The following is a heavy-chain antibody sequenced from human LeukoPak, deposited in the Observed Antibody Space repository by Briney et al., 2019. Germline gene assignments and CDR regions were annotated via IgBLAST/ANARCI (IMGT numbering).Heavy chain of an antibody. D-gene: IGHD5-18*01. CDR1: GGSISSSSYY. CDR3: ARHRGYSYGFDY. CDR2: IYYSEST. J-gene: IGHJ4*02. Sequence: SETLSLTCTVSGGSISSSSYYWGWIRQPPGKGLEWIGSIYYSESTYYHPSLKSRVTISVDTSKNQFSLKLSSVTAADTAVYYCARHRGYSYGFDYWGQGTLVTVSS. V-gene: IGHV4-39*01.